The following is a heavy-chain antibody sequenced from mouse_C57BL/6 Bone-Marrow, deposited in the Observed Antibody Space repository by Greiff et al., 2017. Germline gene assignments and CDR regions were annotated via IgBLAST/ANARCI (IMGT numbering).Heavy chain of an antibody. CDR3: ARQRNGAMDY. Sequence: EVQGVESGGGLVQPGGSLKLSCAASGFTFSDYYMYWVRQTPEKRLEWVAYISNGGGSTYYPSTVKGRFTISRDNAKNTLYLQMSRLKSEDTAMYYCARQRNGAMDYWGQGTSVTVAA. CDR1: GFTFSDYY. V-gene: IGHV5-12*01. J-gene: IGHJ4*01. CDR2: ISNGGGST.